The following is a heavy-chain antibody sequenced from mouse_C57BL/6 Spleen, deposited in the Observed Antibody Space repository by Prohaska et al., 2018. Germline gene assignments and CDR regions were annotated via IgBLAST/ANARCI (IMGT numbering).Heavy chain of an antibody. V-gene: IGHV1-22*01. CDR2: INPNNGGT. J-gene: IGHJ1*03. Sequence: EVQLQQSGPELVKPGASVKMSCKASGYTFTDYNMHWVKQSHGKSLEWIGYINPNNGGTSYNQKFKGKATLTVNKSSSTAYMELRSMTSEDSAVYYCARVYGSSYGYFDVWGTGTTVTVSS. CDR3: ARVYGSSYGYFDV. D-gene: IGHD1-1*01. CDR1: GYTFTDYN.